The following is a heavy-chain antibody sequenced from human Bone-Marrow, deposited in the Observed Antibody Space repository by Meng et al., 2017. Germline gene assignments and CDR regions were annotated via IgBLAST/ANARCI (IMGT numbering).Heavy chain of an antibody. J-gene: IGHJ6*02. CDR3: AGAKYQYLKASYYYYGMDV. CDR2: IIPSLGIA. Sequence: SSVKVSCKASGGTFSSYPISWVRQAPGQGLEWMGRIIPSLGIANYAQKFQVRITITADKSTSTAYMELSSLRSADTTVYYCAGAKYQYLKASYYYYGMDVWGQGTTVTVSS. V-gene: IGHV1-69*02. D-gene: IGHD2-2*01. CDR1: GGTFSSYP.